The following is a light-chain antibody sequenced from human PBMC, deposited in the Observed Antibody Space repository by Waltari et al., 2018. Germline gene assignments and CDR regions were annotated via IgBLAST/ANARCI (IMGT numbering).Light chain of an antibody. CDR2: HDN. CDR1: NLGDNI. Sequence: SYVLTQSPSVSVAPGQPARISCEGDNLGDNIVHGYQQKADQAPRLVIYHDNDRPSWIPERFSGSTSGNMATLTLGWVEAGDEATYYCQVWDCGSNHWVFGGGTKVTVL. V-gene: IGLV3-21*02. J-gene: IGLJ3*02. CDR3: QVWDCGSNHWV.